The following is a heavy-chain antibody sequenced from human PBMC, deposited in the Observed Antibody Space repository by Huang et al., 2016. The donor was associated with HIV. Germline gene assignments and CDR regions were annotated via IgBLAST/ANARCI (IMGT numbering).Heavy chain of an antibody. D-gene: IGHD3-22*01. CDR2: MHYGGRT. Sequence: LLLRESGSGLVKTSETMSLSCTVAFASISGHSKFWTWVRQSPGKGLEWIASMHYGGRTYYNPSLKGRVSMSVDTSHKQHFSLTLAAVTAADTAVYFCASGPVIVSISRFYFEQWGPGILVTV. CDR3: ASGPVIVSISRFYFEQ. V-gene: IGHV4-39*02. J-gene: IGHJ4*02. CDR1: FASISGHSKF.